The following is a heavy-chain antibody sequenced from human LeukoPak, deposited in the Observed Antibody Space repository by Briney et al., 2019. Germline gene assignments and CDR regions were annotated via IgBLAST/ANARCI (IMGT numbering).Heavy chain of an antibody. CDR1: GFTFSSYA. D-gene: IGHD3-22*01. Sequence: ARSLRLSCAASGFTFSSYAMHWVRQAPAKGLEWVAGISYEGSNKYYAASVKGRFNIYRDNSKNTLYLQMHSLRAEDTAVYYCAKECYYDSSGHDYWGQGTLVTVSS. V-gene: IGHV3-30-3*01. CDR2: ISYEGSNK. J-gene: IGHJ4*02. CDR3: AKECYYDSSGHDY.